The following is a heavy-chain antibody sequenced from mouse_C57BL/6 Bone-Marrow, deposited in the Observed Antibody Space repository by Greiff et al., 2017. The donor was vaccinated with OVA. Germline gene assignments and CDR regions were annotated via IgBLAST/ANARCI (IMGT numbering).Heavy chain of an antibody. D-gene: IGHD6-5*01. CDR1: GYTFPGYR. Sequence: QVQLQQSGAELMKPGASVKLSCKATGYTFPGYRIEWGKQRPGHGPEWIGEILPGRGSTNYNEKFKGKATVTADTSSNTAYMQLSSLSTEDSAIYYCARSYVEMAYWGQGTLVTVSA. CDR2: ILPGRGST. J-gene: IGHJ3*01. V-gene: IGHV1-9*01. CDR3: ARSYVEMAY.